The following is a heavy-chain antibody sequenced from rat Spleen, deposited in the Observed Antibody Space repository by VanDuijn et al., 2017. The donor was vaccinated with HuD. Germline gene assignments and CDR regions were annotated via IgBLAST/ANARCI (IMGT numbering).Heavy chain of an antibody. V-gene: IGHV3-3*01. J-gene: IGHJ2*01. D-gene: IGHD1-11*01. Sequence: EVQLQESGPGLVKPSQSLSLTCSVTGYSITSSYRWNWIRKFPGNKLEWMGYINSAGSTNYNPSLKSRISITRDTSKNQFFLQVNSVTTEDTATYYCARGVGYLDYWGQGVMVTVSS. CDR1: GYSITSSYR. CDR2: INSAGST. CDR3: ARGVGYLDY.